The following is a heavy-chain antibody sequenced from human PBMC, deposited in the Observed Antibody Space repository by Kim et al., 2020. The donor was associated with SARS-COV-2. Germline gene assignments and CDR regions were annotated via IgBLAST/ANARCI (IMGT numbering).Heavy chain of an antibody. J-gene: IGHJ5*02. CDR3: ARRLVIAAGLGFDP. CDR2: IYYSGST. CDR1: GGSISSSSYY. D-gene: IGHD6-25*01. Sequence: SETLSLTCTVSGGSISSSSYYWGWIRQPPGKGLEWIGSIYYSGSTYYNPSLKSRVTISVDTSKNQFSLKLSSVTAADTAVYYCARRLVIAAGLGFDPWGQGTLVTVSS. V-gene: IGHV4-39*01.